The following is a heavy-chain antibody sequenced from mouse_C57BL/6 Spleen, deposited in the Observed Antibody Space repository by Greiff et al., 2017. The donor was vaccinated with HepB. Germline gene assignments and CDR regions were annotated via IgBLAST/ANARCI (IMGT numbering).Heavy chain of an antibody. V-gene: IGHV5-17*01. CDR2: ISSGSSTI. Sequence: EVKLQESGGGLVKPGGSLKLSCAASGFTFSDYGMHWVRQAPEKGLEWVAYISSGSSTIYYADTVKGRFTISRDNAKNTLFLQMTSLRSEDTAMYYCAIITTVVATSYYFDYWGQGTTLTVSS. CDR3: AIITTVVATSYYFDY. J-gene: IGHJ2*01. CDR1: GFTFSDYG. D-gene: IGHD1-1*01.